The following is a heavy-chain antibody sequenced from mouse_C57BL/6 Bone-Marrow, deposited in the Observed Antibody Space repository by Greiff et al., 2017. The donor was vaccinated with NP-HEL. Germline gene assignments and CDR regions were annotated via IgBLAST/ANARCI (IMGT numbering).Heavy chain of an antibody. V-gene: IGHV1-26*01. CDR1: GYTFTDYY. J-gene: IGHJ2*01. CDR3: AREGGYDRNY. CDR2: INPNNGGT. D-gene: IGHD2-2*01. Sequence: EVKLQQSGPELVKPGASVKISCKASGYTFTDYYMNWVKQSHGKSLEWIGDINPNNGGTSYNQKFKGKATLTVDKSSSTAYMELRSLTSEDSAVYYCAREGGYDRNYWGQGTTLTVSS.